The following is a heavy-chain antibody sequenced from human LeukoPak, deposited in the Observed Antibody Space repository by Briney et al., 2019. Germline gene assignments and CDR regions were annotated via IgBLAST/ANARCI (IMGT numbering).Heavy chain of an antibody. V-gene: IGHV1-2*02. Sequence: ASVKVSCKASGYTFIDYYIHWVRQAPGQGLEWMGWVNPSSGGTNYAQKFQGRVTMTRDTSISTAYMELSRLSSDDTAVYYCARDPSPSWIVVVTDYGMDVWGQGTTVTVSS. CDR3: ARDPSPSWIVVVTDYGMDV. CDR1: GYTFIDYY. J-gene: IGHJ6*02. D-gene: IGHD2-21*02. CDR2: VNPSSGGT.